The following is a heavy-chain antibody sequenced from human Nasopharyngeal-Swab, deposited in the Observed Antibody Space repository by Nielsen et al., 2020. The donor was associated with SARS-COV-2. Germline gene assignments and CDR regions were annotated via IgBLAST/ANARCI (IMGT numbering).Heavy chain of an antibody. D-gene: IGHD2-2*01. CDR3: ARYCSTTSCPRGFDY. J-gene: IGHJ4*02. CDR2: IKTKTNNYAT. V-gene: IGHV3-73*01. Sequence: GESLKISCAASGFPFSDSTVYWVRQTSGKGLEWVGHIKTKTNNYATAYAASVKGRFTISRHDSTNTASLQMNSLRAEDTAVYYCARYCSTTSCPRGFDYWGQGTRVTVSS. CDR1: GFPFSDST.